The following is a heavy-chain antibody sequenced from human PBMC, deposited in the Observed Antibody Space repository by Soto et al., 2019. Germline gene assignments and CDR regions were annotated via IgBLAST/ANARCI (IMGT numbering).Heavy chain of an antibody. CDR3: ARGYCSSTSCSTVAAFDI. V-gene: IGHV1-69*13. CDR2: IIPIFGTA. CDR1: GGTFSSYA. J-gene: IGHJ3*02. D-gene: IGHD2-2*01. Sequence: SVKVSCKASGGTFSSYAISWVRQAPGQGLEWMGGIIPIFGTANYTQKFQGRVTITADESTSTAYMELSSLRSEDTAVYYCARGYCSSTSCSTVAAFDIWGQGTMVTVSS.